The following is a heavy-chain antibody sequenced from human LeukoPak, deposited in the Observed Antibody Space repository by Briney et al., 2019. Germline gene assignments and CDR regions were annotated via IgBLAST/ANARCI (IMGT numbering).Heavy chain of an antibody. CDR2: IYWDDNK. Sequence: SGPTLVNPTHTLTLTCTFSCFSPSTSGVGVGCIRQSPGKALEWLALIYWDDNKLYNPSLKSRLTITKDTSKNQVVLRMTNMDPVDTATYYCAHYGDYRFLYYFDHWGQGTLVTVSS. D-gene: IGHD4-17*01. J-gene: IGHJ4*02. V-gene: IGHV2-5*02. CDR3: AHYGDYRFLYYFDH. CDR1: CFSPSTSGVG.